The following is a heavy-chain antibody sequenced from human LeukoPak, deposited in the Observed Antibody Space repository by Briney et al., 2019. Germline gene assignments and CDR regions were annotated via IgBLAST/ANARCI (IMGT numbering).Heavy chain of an antibody. J-gene: IGHJ4*02. CDR2: INEDGSTT. CDR3: VRDLGGRSGH. CDR1: GFTFSSNW. D-gene: IGHD1-26*01. Sequence: KPGGSLRLSCAASGFTFSSNWVHWVRQAPGKGLVWVSRINEDGSTTNYADSVKGRSTIFRDNAKNTLYLQMNSLRAEDTAVYYCVRDLGGRSGHWGQGTLVTVSS. V-gene: IGHV3-74*01.